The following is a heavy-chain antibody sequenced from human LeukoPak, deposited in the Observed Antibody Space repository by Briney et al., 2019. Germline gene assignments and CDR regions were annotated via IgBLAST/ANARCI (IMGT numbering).Heavy chain of an antibody. V-gene: IGHV4-4*07. CDR2: IYTSGST. Sequence: PSETLSLTCTVSGGSISSYYWSWIRQPAGKGLEWIGRIYTSGSTNYNPSLKSRVTMSVDTSRNQFSLKLSSVTAADTAVYYCAREPLRNWGLGSYYYYMDVWGKGTTVTVSS. CDR1: GGSISSYY. J-gene: IGHJ6*03. D-gene: IGHD7-27*01. CDR3: AREPLRNWGLGSYYYYMDV.